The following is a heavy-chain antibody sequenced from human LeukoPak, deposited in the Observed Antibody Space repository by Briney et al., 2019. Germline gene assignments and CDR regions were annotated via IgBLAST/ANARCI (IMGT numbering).Heavy chain of an antibody. J-gene: IGHJ4*02. V-gene: IGHV3-21*06. D-gene: IGHD1-1*01. CDR3: ARQRYSDY. Sequence: GRFTISRDNAKNSLYLQLNSLRAEDTAVYFCARQRYSDYWGQGTLVTVSS.